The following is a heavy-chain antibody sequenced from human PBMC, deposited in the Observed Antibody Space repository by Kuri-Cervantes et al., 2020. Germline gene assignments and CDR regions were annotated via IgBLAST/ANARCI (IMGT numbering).Heavy chain of an antibody. CDR2: INQSGST. D-gene: IGHD3-10*01. CDR1: GGSVSSGSYY. CDR3: ARDRGYYGFFDP. V-gene: IGHV4-61*01. J-gene: IGHJ5*02. Sequence: SETLSLTCTVSGGSVSSGSYYWSWIRQPPGKGLEWIGEINQSGSTNYSPSLKSRVTISVDTSKNQFSLKLSSVTATDTAVYYCARDRGYYGFFDPWGQGTLVTVSS.